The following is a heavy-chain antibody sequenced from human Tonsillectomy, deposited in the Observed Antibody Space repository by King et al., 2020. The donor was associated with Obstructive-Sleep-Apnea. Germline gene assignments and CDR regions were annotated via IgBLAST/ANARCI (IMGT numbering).Heavy chain of an antibody. V-gene: IGHV3-21*01. D-gene: IGHD6-19*01. CDR1: GFTFSNYN. J-gene: IGHJ4*02. Sequence: VQLVESGGGLGKPGGSLRLSCAASGFTFSNYNMNWVRQAPGKGLEWVSSISGSSSYIYYADSVKGRFTISRENAKNSLYLQMNSLRAEDTAVYYCVRDRGWLVHFDYWGRGTLVTVSS. CDR3: VRDRGWLVHFDY. CDR2: ISGSSSYI.